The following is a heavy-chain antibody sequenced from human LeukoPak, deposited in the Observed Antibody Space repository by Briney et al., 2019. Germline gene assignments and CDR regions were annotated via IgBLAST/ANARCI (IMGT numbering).Heavy chain of an antibody. CDR1: GGSISAYY. Sequence: SETLSLTCTVSGGSISAYYWSWIRQPPGKGLEWIGYINYSGNTNYNPSLKSRVTISVATSKNQFSLKLSSVTAADTAVYYCASFSWGSGSFNQEAIWSWFDPWGQGTLVIVSS. CDR3: ASFSWGSGSFNQEAIWSWFDP. J-gene: IGHJ5*02. D-gene: IGHD3-10*01. V-gene: IGHV4-59*08. CDR2: INYSGNT.